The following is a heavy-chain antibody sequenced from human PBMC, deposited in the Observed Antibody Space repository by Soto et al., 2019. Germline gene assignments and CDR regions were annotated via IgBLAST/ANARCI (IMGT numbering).Heavy chain of an antibody. V-gene: IGHV3-21*01. CDR3: AREDSIIIPAVSDF. D-gene: IGHD2-2*01. CDR1: GFYFNNDG. CDR2: VSKSDYT. Sequence: AVSLRLSCAVSGFYFNNDGINWVRQPPWKGLEWVSSVSKSDYTYYSDSVRGRFTISRDNAKNSVSLQMNSLRAEDTAVYYCAREDSIIIPAVSDFWGQGTLVTVSS. J-gene: IGHJ4*02.